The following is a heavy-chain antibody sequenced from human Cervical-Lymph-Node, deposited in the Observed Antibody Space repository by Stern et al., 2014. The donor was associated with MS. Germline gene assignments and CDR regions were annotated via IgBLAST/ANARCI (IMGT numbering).Heavy chain of an antibody. CDR2: IANKPNSFTT. V-gene: IGHV3-72*01. J-gene: IGHJ4*02. CDR1: GFTFSDHY. CDR3: ARWNDGSDY. D-gene: IGHD1-1*01. Sequence: EVQLVESGGGLVQPGGSLRLSCAASGFTFSDHYMDWVRQAPGKGLEWVGRIANKPNSFTTPYAASGKGRFTISRADSTQYMYLKVNILKTEDTAVDYGARWNDGSDYWGQGTLVTVSS.